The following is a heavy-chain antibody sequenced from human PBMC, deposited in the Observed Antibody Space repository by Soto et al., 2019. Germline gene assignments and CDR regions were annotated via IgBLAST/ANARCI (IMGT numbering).Heavy chain of an antibody. CDR3: ASHPRDSSGYWYHFDY. CDR1: GFTFSDYT. CDR2: ISSGSSYI. V-gene: IGHV3-21*01. J-gene: IGHJ4*02. D-gene: IGHD3-22*01. Sequence: EVQLVESGGGLVKPGGSLRLSCAASGFTFSDYTMNWVRQAPGKGLEWVSSISSGSSYIYYADSVKGRFTISRDNAKNSLYLQMNSLRAEDTAVYYRASHPRDSSGYWYHFDYWGQGTLVTVSS.